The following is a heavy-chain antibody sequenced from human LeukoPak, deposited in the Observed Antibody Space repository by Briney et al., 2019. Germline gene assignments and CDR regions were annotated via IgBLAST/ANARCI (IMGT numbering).Heavy chain of an antibody. CDR1: GFIFSNYG. CDR3: ARDMGRAWYGPPDY. D-gene: IGHD6-13*01. J-gene: IGHJ4*02. CDR2: IWNDGSET. V-gene: IGHV3-33*01. Sequence: QTGGSLRLFCAASGFIFSNYGMHWVRQAPGKRLEWVAVIWNDGSETFHADSVKGRFRIARDNSKNTLYLQMNSLRAEDTAVYFCARDMGRAWYGPPDYWGQGTLVTVSS.